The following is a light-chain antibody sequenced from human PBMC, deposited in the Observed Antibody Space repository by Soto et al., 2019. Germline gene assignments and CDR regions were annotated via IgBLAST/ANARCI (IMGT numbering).Light chain of an antibody. CDR3: SSYTSSSTPVV. J-gene: IGLJ2*01. CDR2: DVS. CDR1: SSDVGGYNY. V-gene: IGLV2-14*01. Sequence: QSALTQPASVSGSPGQSITISCTGTSSDVGGYNYVSWYQQHPGKAAKLMIYDVSNRPSGVSNCFSGSKSGNTASLTISGLQAEDEADYYCSSYTSSSTPVVVGGGTKLTVL.